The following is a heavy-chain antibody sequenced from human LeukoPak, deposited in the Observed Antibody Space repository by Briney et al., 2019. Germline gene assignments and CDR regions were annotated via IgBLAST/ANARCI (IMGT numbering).Heavy chain of an antibody. CDR1: GYTFTGYY. CDR2: INPNSGGT. V-gene: IGHV1-2*02. Sequence: GASVKVSCKASGYTFTGYYMHWVRQAPGQGLEWMGWINPNSGGTNYAQKFQGRVTMTRDTSISTAYMELRSLRSDDTAVYYCARERLIITIFGVAPRYGMDVWGQGTTVTVSS. D-gene: IGHD3-3*01. J-gene: IGHJ6*02. CDR3: ARERLIITIFGVAPRYGMDV.